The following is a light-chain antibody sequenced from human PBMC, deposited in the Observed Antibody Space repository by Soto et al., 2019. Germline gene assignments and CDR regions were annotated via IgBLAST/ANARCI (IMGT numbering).Light chain of an antibody. J-gene: IGKJ4*01. CDR2: AAS. CDR3: QHSYSTPQLT. CDR1: QSISSY. Sequence: DIQMTQSPSSLSASVGDRVTITCRASQSISSYLKWYQQKPGKAPKHLIYAASSLQSGVPSRFSGSGAGTDFTLTISSRQPEDVATYYCQHSYSTPQLTFGGGTKVEIK. V-gene: IGKV1-39*01.